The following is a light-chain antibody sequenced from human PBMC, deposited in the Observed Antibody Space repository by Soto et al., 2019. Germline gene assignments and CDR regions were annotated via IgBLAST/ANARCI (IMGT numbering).Light chain of an antibody. Sequence: QSVLTQPPSASGTPGQRVTISCSGSSSNIGSNYVYWYQQLPGTAPKVLIYRNNQRPSGVPDRFSGSKSGTSSSLAISGLRSEVEADYYCAAWDGSLSGVVFGGGTQLTVL. CDR1: SSNIGSNY. CDR2: RNN. V-gene: IGLV1-47*01. J-gene: IGLJ2*01. CDR3: AAWDGSLSGVV.